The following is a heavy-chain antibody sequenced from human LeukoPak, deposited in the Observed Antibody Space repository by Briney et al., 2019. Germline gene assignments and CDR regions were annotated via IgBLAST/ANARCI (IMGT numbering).Heavy chain of an antibody. V-gene: IGHV3-21*04. Sequence: GGSLRLSCAASGFTFSNYSMNWVRQAPGKGLEWVSSISSSSSYIYYADSVKGRFTISRDNAKNSLYLQMNSLRAEDMAFYYCAKNRRRGYFGSGSNFDYWGQGTLVTVSS. D-gene: IGHD3-10*01. CDR1: GFTFSNYS. CDR2: ISSSSSYI. CDR3: AKNRRRGYFGSGSNFDY. J-gene: IGHJ4*02.